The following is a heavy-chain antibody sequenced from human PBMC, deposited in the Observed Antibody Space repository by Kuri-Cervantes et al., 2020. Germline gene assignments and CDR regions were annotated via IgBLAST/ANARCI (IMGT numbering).Heavy chain of an antibody. CDR1: GFTFSTQA. J-gene: IGHJ4*02. CDR3: ARDGYGDSRGYETYFDY. CDR2: TSYDETNK. Sequence: GESLKISCTASGFTFSTQAMHWVRQAPGKGLEWVAVTSYDETNKYYADSVKGRFTISRDNSKNTLYLQMNSLRSEDTAVYYCARDGYGDSRGYETYFDYWGQGTLVTVSS. D-gene: IGHD4-17*01. V-gene: IGHV3-30*01.